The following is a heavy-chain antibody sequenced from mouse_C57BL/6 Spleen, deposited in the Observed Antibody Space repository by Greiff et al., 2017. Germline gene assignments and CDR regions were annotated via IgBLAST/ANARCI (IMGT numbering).Heavy chain of an antibody. J-gene: IGHJ2*01. D-gene: IGHD1-1*01. CDR3: ARGWYDGSSYYFDY. CDR1: GYTFTSYW. V-gene: IGHV1-59*01. CDR2: IDPSDSYT. Sequence: QVQLQQPGAELVRPGTSVKLSCKASGYTFTSYWMHWVKQRPGQGREWIGVIDPSDSYTNYNQKFKGKATLTVDTCSSTAYMQLSMLTSEDSAVYYCARGWYDGSSYYFDYWGQGTTLTVSS.